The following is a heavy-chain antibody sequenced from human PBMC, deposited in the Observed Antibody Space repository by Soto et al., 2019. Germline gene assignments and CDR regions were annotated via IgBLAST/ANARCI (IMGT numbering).Heavy chain of an antibody. Sequence: XXSLRLSFAASGFTFSGSAMHWVPQASGKGLEWVGRIRSKANSYATAYAASVKGRFTISRDDSKNTAYLQMNSLKTEDTAVYYCTSHTVTTHYWGQGTLVTVSS. V-gene: IGHV3-73*01. CDR2: IRSKANSYAT. CDR3: TSHTVTTHY. CDR1: GFTFSGSA. D-gene: IGHD4-17*01. J-gene: IGHJ4*02.